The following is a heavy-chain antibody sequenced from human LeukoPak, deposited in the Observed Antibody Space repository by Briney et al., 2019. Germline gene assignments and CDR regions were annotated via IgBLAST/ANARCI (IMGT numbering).Heavy chain of an antibody. V-gene: IGHV4-34*01. J-gene: IGHJ4*02. Sequence: SETLSLTCAVYGGSFSGYYWSGIRQPPGKGLEWIGEINHSGGTNYNPSLKSRVTISVDTSKNQFSLKLSSVTAADTAVYYCARVPKTSYAFDYWGQGTLVTVSS. D-gene: IGHD4-17*01. CDR1: GGSFSGYY. CDR2: INHSGGT. CDR3: ARVPKTSYAFDY.